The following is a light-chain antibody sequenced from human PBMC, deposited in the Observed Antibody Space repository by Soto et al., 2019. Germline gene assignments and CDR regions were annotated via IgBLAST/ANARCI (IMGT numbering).Light chain of an antibody. Sequence: EIVLTQSPGTLSLSPGERVTISCRASQSVSSSYLACYQQKPGQAPRLLIYGASSRATGIPDRFSGSGSGTDFTLTISRLEPEDFAVYYCQQYGSSPRTFGQGTKVEIK. CDR2: GAS. V-gene: IGKV3-20*01. J-gene: IGKJ1*01. CDR3: QQYGSSPRT. CDR1: QSVSSSY.